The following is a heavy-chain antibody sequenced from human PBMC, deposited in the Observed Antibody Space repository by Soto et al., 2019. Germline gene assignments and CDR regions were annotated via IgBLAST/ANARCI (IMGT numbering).Heavy chain of an antibody. CDR3: ARDSWGFDY. CDR1: GGSVSSGSYY. D-gene: IGHD3-16*01. Sequence: SETLSLTCTVSGGSVSSGSYYWSWIRQPPGKGLEWIGYIYYSGSTNYNPSLKSRVTISVDTSKNQFSLKLSSVTAADTAVYYCARDSWGFDYWGQGTLVTVSS. J-gene: IGHJ4*02. V-gene: IGHV4-61*01. CDR2: IYYSGST.